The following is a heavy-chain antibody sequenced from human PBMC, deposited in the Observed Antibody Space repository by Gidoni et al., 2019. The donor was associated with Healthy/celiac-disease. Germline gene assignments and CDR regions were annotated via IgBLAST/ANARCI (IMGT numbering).Heavy chain of an antibody. J-gene: IGHJ4*02. Sequence: QITLKESGPTLVTPTPPLTLTCTFPRFSLSTRGLGVGLIRQPPGKALEWLALIYWDDDKRYSPSLKSRLTITKDTSKNQVVLTMTNMDTVDTDTYYCAHRRSSGSYYMAPPWDYWGQGTLVTVSS. CDR3: AHRRSSGSYYMAPPWDY. D-gene: IGHD1-26*01. CDR1: RFSLSTRGLG. V-gene: IGHV2-5*02. CDR2: IYWDDDK.